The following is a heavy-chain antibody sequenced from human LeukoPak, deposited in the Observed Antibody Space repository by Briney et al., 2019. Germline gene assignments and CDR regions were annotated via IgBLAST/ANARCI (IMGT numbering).Heavy chain of an antibody. V-gene: IGHV3-30*18. CDR3: AKDAVRRIYYDSSGYYSTLGY. CDR1: GFTFSSYG. J-gene: IGHJ4*02. CDR2: ISYDGSNK. Sequence: GGSLRLSCAASGFTFSSYGMHWVRQAPGKGLEWVAVISYDGSNKYYTDSVKGRFTISRDNSQNTLYLQMNSLRAEDTAVYYCAKDAVRRIYYDSSGYYSTLGYWGQGTLVTVSS. D-gene: IGHD3-22*01.